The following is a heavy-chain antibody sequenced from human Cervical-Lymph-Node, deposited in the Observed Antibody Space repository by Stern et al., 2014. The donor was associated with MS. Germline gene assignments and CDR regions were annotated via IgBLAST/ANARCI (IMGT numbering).Heavy chain of an antibody. Sequence: LQESGPGLVKPSETLSLTCTVSGGSVSSHYWSWFRQTPGKGLEWIGYIFYSGSTNYNPPLKSRVTMSLDMSKNQFSLNLTSVTTADTAVYYCARGVNNWLDPWGQGTQVTVSS. J-gene: IGHJ5*02. CDR2: IFYSGST. V-gene: IGHV4-59*02. CDR1: GGSVSSHY. CDR3: ARGVNNWLDP.